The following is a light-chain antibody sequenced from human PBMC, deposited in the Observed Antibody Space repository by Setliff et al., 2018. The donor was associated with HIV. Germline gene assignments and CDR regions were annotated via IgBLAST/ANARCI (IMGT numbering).Light chain of an antibody. Sequence: QSVLTQPASVSGSPGQAITISCTGNNSDIGTYDLVSWYQQHPGRAPKLTIFEVKRRPSGVSNRFSGSKSGNTASLTISGLQAEDEADYYCCSYAGSSTPYVFGSGTKVTVL. CDR2: EVK. V-gene: IGLV2-23*02. CDR3: CSYAGSSTPYV. J-gene: IGLJ1*01. CDR1: NSDIGTYDL.